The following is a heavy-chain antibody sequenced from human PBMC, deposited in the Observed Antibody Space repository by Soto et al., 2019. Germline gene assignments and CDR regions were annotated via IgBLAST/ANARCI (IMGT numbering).Heavy chain of an antibody. CDR2: IKEDGSEK. CDR1: GFTFSNYW. J-gene: IGHJ4*02. Sequence: EVQLVESGGGLVQPGGSLRLSCAASGFTFSNYWMSWVRQVPGKGLAWVSNIKEDGSEKYYVDSVKGRFTISRDNAKNSVHLQMNSLRDEDTAVYYCVRVSILVSGRGRGAFFDSWGQGTPVTVSS. CDR3: VRVSILVSGRGRGAFFDS. V-gene: IGHV3-7*03. D-gene: IGHD6-19*01.